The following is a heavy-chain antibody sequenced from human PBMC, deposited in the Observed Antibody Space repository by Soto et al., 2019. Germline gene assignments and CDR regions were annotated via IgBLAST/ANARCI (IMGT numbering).Heavy chain of an antibody. D-gene: IGHD6-13*01. J-gene: IGHJ4*02. CDR3: ARKFTQQAFDY. CDR2: INPSGGST. Sequence: GASVKVSCKASGYTFSSNYMHWVRQAPGQGFEWMGIINPSGGSTSYAQKFQGRVTMTRDTSTSTFYMEVSSLRSEDTAMYYCARKFTQQAFDYWGQGTLVTVSS. CDR1: GYTFSSNY. V-gene: IGHV1-46*03.